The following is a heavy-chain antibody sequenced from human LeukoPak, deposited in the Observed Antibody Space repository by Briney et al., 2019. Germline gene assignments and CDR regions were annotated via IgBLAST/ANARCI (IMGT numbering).Heavy chain of an antibody. CDR2: TNNDVSST. CDR1: GFAFSSYW. V-gene: IGHV3-74*03. CDR3: ARSRLYGGEVIDY. Sequence: GGSLTLSCAASGFAFSSYWMHWVRQAPGEGLVWDSRTNNDVSSTTYADSVKGRFTISRDNAKNTLYLQMSRLRAEDTAVYYCARSRLYGGEVIDYWGQGALVTVSS. J-gene: IGHJ4*02. D-gene: IGHD3-10*01.